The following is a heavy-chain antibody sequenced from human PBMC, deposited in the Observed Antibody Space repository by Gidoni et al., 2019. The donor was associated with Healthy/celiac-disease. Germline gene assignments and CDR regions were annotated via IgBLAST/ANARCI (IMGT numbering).Heavy chain of an antibody. Sequence: EVQLVESGGGLVQPGGSLRLSCAASGFPFSSYSMNWVRQAPGKGLEWVSYISSSSSTIYYADSVKGRFTISRDNAKNSLYLQMNSLRAEDTAVYYCANTGYSSGWYYFDYWGQGTLVTVSS. CDR2: ISSSSSTI. CDR1: GFPFSSYS. D-gene: IGHD6-19*01. V-gene: IGHV3-48*01. J-gene: IGHJ4*02. CDR3: ANTGYSSGWYYFDY.